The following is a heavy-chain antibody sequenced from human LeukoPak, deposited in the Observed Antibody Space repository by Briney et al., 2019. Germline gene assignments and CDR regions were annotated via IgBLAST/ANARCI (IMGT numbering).Heavy chain of an antibody. J-gene: IGHJ3*02. Sequence: GGSLRLSCAASGFTFSSYSMNWDRQAPGKGLEWFSSISSSSSYIYYADSVKGRFTISRDNAKNSLYLQMNSLRAEDTAVYYCARDFPYDSSGYYNSDAFDIWGQGTMVTVSS. V-gene: IGHV3-21*01. D-gene: IGHD3-22*01. CDR2: ISSSSSYI. CDR1: GFTFSSYS. CDR3: ARDFPYDSSGYYNSDAFDI.